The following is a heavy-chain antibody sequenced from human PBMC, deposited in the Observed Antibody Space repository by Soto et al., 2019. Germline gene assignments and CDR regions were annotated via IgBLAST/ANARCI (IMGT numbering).Heavy chain of an antibody. V-gene: IGHV4-59*01. CDR2: IYYTGDT. CDR1: GDSISTYY. Sequence: SENLSLTCTVSGDSISTYYWHWIRLPPGKGLEWIGYIYYTGDTNYNPSLKSRVTISLDTSKNQFSLKLSSVTAADTAVYYCARDPSGHPPLYRFPPWGHGTLVTV. CDR3: ARDPSGHPPLYRFPP. J-gene: IGHJ5*02. D-gene: IGHD1-26*01.